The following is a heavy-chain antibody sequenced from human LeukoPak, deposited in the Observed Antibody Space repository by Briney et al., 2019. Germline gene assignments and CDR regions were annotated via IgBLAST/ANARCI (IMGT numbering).Heavy chain of an antibody. J-gene: IGHJ4*02. D-gene: IGHD6-19*01. CDR3: ARRGYSSGWYYFDY. CDR1: GGSISSYH. V-gene: IGHV4-59*08. CDR2: IYYSGST. Sequence: SETLSLTCTVSGGSISSYHWSWIRQPPGKGLEWIGYIYYSGSTNYNPSLKSRVTISVDTSKNQFSLKLSSVTAADTAVYYCARRGYSSGWYYFDYWGQGTQVTVSS.